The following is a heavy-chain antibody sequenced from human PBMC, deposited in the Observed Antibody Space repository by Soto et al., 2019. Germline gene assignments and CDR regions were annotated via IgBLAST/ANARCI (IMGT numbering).Heavy chain of an antibody. J-gene: IGHJ4*02. Sequence: KSSETLSLTCAVYGGSFSGYYWSWIRQPPGKGLEWIGEINHSGSTNYNPSLKSRVTISVDTSKNQFSLKLSSVTAADTAVYYCARGLDTMVPGVDQRGGFDYWGQGTPVTVYS. CDR1: GGSFSGYY. V-gene: IGHV4-34*01. CDR3: ARGLDTMVPGVDQRGGFDY. CDR2: INHSGST. D-gene: IGHD3-10*01.